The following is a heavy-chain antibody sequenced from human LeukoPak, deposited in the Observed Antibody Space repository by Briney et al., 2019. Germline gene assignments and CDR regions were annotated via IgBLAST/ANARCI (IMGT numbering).Heavy chain of an antibody. J-gene: IGHJ5*02. D-gene: IGHD3-10*01. CDR1: GYSFTNYG. CDR2: INAFNGDT. V-gene: IGHV1-18*01. CDR3: ARDGSGTWLDP. Sequence: GASVKVSCKGSGYSFTNYGISWVRQAPGQGLEWMGWINAFNGDTNHAQKFRGRVTMTTDTSTSTAYMELRSLRSDDTAVYYCARDGSGTWLDPWGQGTLVTVSS.